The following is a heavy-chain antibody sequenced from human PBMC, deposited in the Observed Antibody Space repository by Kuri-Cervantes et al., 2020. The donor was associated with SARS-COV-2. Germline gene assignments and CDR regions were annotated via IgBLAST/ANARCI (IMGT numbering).Heavy chain of an antibody. CDR2: ISSSSGSYI. D-gene: IGHD4-11*01. V-gene: IGHV3-21*01. CDR3: AKPFHDYSDYGGAFDI. CDR1: GFTFGDYS. J-gene: IGHJ3*02. Sequence: GGSLRLSCAASGFTFGDYSLNWVPHAPGKGLEWVSSISSSSGSYILYTDAVKGGFTVSRDDSKSTLYQQMNGLRTEDTALYFCAKPFHDYSDYGGAFDIWGQGTGVTVSS.